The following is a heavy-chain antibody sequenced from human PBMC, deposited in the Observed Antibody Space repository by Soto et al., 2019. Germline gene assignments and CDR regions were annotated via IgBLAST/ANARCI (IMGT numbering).Heavy chain of an antibody. CDR1: GGSISIGGYY. Sequence: QVQLQESGPGLVKPSQTLSLTCTVSGGSISIGGYYWSWIRQHPGKGLEWIGYIYYSGSTYYNPSLKSRVTISVDTSKNQFSLKLSSVTAADTAVYYCARDADAGLEGGDNWFDPWGQGTLVTVSS. V-gene: IGHV4-31*03. CDR3: ARDADAGLEGGDNWFDP. D-gene: IGHD3-3*01. CDR2: IYYSGST. J-gene: IGHJ5*02.